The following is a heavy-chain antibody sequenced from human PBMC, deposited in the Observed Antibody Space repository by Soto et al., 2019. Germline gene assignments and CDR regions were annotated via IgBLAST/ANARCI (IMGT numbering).Heavy chain of an antibody. CDR3: ARGGVVVVPAAMAGYYYYGMDV. Sequence: ASVKVSCKASGYTSTGYYMHWVRQAPGQGLEWMGWINPNSGGTNYAQKFQGWVTMTRDTSISTAYMELSRLRSDDTAVYYCARGGVVVVPAAMAGYYYYGMDVWGQGTTVTVSS. CDR2: INPNSGGT. J-gene: IGHJ6*02. CDR1: GYTSTGYY. V-gene: IGHV1-2*04. D-gene: IGHD2-2*01.